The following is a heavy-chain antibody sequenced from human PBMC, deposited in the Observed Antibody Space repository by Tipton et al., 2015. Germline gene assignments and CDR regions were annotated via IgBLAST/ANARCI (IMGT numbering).Heavy chain of an antibody. J-gene: IGHJ4*02. Sequence: TLSLTCTVSGGSINSYYWSWIRQPPGKGLEWIGYIFYSGSTNYNPSLKSRLTISVDTSKNQFSLKLTSVSAADTAVYYCVRASNWGGGCSKPYIIDSWGQGAKVRVSS. D-gene: IGHD2-21*02. V-gene: IGHV4-59*08. CDR1: GGSINSYY. CDR3: VRASNWGGGCSKPYIIDS. CDR2: IFYSGST.